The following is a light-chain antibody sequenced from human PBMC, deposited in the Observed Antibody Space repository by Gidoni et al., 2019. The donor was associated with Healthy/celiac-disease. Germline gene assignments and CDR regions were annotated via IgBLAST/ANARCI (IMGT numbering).Light chain of an antibody. CDR1: SSNIGAGYD. V-gene: IGLV1-40*01. J-gene: IGLJ2*01. CDR3: QSYDSSLSGSGV. Sequence: SVLTPPPSAYGAPGQRVTISCTGSSSNIGAGYDVHWYQQLPGTAPKLLIYGNSNRPSGVPDRFSGSKSGTSASLAITGLQAEDEADYYCQSYDSSLSGSGVFGGGTKLTVL. CDR2: GNS.